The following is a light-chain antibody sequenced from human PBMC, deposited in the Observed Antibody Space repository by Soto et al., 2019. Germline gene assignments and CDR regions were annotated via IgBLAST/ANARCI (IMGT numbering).Light chain of an antibody. CDR1: QSISSW. Sequence: DIQMTQSPSTLSASVGDRVTITCRASQSISSWLAWYQQKTGKAPKLLIYGASSLESGVPSRFSGSGSGTEFTLTISSLQPDDFATYYCQQYINYSPWTFGQGTNVESK. V-gene: IGKV1-5*01. J-gene: IGKJ1*01. CDR3: QQYINYSPWT. CDR2: GAS.